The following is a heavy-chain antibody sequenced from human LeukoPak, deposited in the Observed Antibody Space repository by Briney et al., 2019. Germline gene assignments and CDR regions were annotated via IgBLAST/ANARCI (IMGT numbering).Heavy chain of an antibody. CDR3: ARQLALGDPDY. V-gene: IGHV1-2*02. D-gene: IGHD6-6*01. CDR1: GYTFTGYY. J-gene: IGHJ4*02. Sequence: VASVKVSCKAFGYTFTGYYMHWVRQAPGQGLEWMGWINPNSGGTNYAQKFQGRVTMTRDTSISTAYMELSRLRSDDTAVYYCARQLALGDPDYWGQGTLVTVSS. CDR2: INPNSGGT.